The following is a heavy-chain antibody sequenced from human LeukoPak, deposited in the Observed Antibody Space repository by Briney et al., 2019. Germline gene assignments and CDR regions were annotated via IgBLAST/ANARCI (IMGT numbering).Heavy chain of an antibody. CDR1: GDSIRSYY. CDR2: IYYSGST. J-gene: IGHJ4*02. D-gene: IGHD1-26*01. Sequence: PSETLSLTCTVSGDSIRSYYWSCIRQPPGKGLEWIGYIYYSGSTNYNPSLKSRVTISVDTSKNQFSLRLSSVTAADTAVYYSARLASGSYGPLTPFDYWGQGTLVTVSS. CDR3: ARLASGSYGPLTPFDY. V-gene: IGHV4-59*08.